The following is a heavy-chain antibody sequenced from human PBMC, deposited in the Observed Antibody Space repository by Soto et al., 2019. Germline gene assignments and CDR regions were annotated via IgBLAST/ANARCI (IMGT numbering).Heavy chain of an antibody. J-gene: IGHJ4*02. V-gene: IGHV3-43D*04. CDR1: GFTFDDYA. CDR2: ISWDGGST. Sequence: GGSLRLSCAASGFTFDDYAMHWVRQAPGKGLEWVSLISWDGGSTYYADSVKGRFTISRDNSKNSLYLQMNSLRAEDTALYYCAKDMAPSGSYDHYFDYWGQGTLVTVSS. CDR3: AKDMAPSGSYDHYFDY. D-gene: IGHD1-26*01.